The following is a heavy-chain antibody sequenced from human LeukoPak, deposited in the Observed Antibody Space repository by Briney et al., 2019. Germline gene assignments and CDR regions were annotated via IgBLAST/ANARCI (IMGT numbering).Heavy chain of an antibody. D-gene: IGHD2/OR15-2a*01. CDR1: GGSISSTTYS. CDR3: ARQFNNGFDI. V-gene: IGHV4-39*01. J-gene: IGHJ3*02. Sequence: KPSETLSLTCTISGGSISSTTYSWGWIRQSPGKGLEWIGNISYTGNTYYNPSLKSRVTLSVDTSKNQFSLKLNSVPAADTATYYCARQFNNGFDIWGRGTMVTVSS. CDR2: ISYTGNT.